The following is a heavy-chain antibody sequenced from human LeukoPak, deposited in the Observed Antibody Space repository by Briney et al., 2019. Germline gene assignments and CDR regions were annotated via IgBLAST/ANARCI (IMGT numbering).Heavy chain of an antibody. Sequence: ASVKVSCKASGYTFTSYYMHWVRQAPGQGLEWMGIINPSGGSTSYAQKFQGRVTMTRGTSTSTVYMELSSLRSEDTAVYYCARAGYVAMVYAILAVAEYFQHWGQGTLVTVSS. J-gene: IGHJ1*01. CDR3: ARAGYVAMVYAILAVAEYFQH. CDR1: GYTFTSYY. D-gene: IGHD2-8*01. V-gene: IGHV1-46*01. CDR2: INPSGGST.